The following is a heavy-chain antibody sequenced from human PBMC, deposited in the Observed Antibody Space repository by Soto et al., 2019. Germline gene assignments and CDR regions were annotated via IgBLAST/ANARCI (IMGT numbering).Heavy chain of an antibody. CDR2: IWYDGSNK. D-gene: IGHD2-21*02. CDR1: GFAFSSYG. CDR3: ARGSLTASAFDI. J-gene: IGHJ3*02. Sequence: GGSLRLSCAASGFAFSSYGMHWVRQAPGKGLEWVAVIWYDGSNKYYADSVKGRFTISRDNSKNTLYLQMNSLRAEDTAVYYCARGSLTASAFDIWGQGTMVTVSS. V-gene: IGHV3-33*01.